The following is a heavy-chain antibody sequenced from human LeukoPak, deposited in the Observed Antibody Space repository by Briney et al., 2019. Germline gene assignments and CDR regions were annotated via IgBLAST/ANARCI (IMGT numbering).Heavy chain of an antibody. CDR3: ARAPHRHSTYPYNWFDP. CDR2: INPNSGGT. D-gene: IGHD4-11*01. Sequence: ASVKVSCNTSGYTFTDYYMHWVRQAPGQGVEWMGWINPNSGGTNYAQKFQGRVTMTRDTSINTACMELSSLRADDTAVYYCARAPHRHSTYPYNWFDPWGQGTLVTVSS. J-gene: IGHJ5*02. V-gene: IGHV1-2*02. CDR1: GYTFTDYY.